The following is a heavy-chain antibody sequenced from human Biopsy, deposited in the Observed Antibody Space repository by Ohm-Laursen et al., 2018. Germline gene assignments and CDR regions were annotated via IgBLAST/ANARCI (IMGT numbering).Heavy chain of an antibody. CDR2: IYYSGST. CDR3: AGRPWPNAFDI. Sequence: TLSLTCTVSGGSVSSGSYYWSWIRQPPGKGLEWIGYIYYSGSTNYNPSLKSRVTISVDTSRDQFSLKLSSVTAADTAVYYCAGRPWPNAFDIWGQGTMVTVSS. CDR1: GGSVSSGSYY. V-gene: IGHV4-61*01. J-gene: IGHJ3*02. D-gene: IGHD5-12*01.